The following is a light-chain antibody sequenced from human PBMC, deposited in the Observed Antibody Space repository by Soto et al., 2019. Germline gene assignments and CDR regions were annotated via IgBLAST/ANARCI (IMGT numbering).Light chain of an antibody. V-gene: IGKV3-20*01. CDR1: QSVSSSY. CDR2: GAS. CDR3: QQYGISPPCT. J-gene: IGKJ2*02. Sequence: EIVLTQSPGTLSLSPGERATLSCRASQSVSSSYLAWYQQKPGQAPRLLIYGASSRATGIPDRFSGSGSGTGFTLTNSRMEPEDFAVYYCQQYGISPPCTFGQGTKLEIK.